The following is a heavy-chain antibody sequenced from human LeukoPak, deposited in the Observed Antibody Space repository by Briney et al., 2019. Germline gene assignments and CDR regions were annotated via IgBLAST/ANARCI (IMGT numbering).Heavy chain of an antibody. J-gene: IGHJ3*02. D-gene: IGHD3-10*01. CDR3: ARDAYGDAFDI. Sequence: SETLSLTCTVSGGSISSYYWSWIRQPPGKGLEWIGYIYYSGSTNYNPSLKSRVTISVDTSKNQFPLKLSSVTAADTAVYYCARDAYGDAFDIWGQGTMVTVSS. V-gene: IGHV4-59*01. CDR2: IYYSGST. CDR1: GGSISSYY.